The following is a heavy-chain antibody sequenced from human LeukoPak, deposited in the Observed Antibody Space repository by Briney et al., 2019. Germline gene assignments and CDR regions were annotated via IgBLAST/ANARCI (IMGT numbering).Heavy chain of an antibody. D-gene: IGHD6-25*01. CDR3: ARRSAAKDAFDI. CDR2: INSDGSTT. Sequence: GGSLRLSCAAFGFTFSSYGMHWVRQAPGKGLVWVSRINSDGSTTSYADSVKGRFTISRDNAKNTLYLQMNSLRAEDTAVYYCARRSAAKDAFDIWGQGTMVTVSS. V-gene: IGHV3-74*01. CDR1: GFTFSSYG. J-gene: IGHJ3*02.